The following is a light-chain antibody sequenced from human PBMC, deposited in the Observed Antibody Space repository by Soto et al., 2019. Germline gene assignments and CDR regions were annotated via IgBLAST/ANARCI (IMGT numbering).Light chain of an antibody. J-gene: IGLJ2*01. CDR1: SSNIAAGYD. CDR2: GNS. Sequence: QSVLTQPPSVSGASGQRVTISCTGSSSNIAAGYDVHWYQQLPGTAPKLLIYGNSNRPSGVPDRFSGSKSGTSASLAITGLQAEDEADYYCQSYDSSLSGVVFGGGTKLTVL. V-gene: IGLV1-40*01. CDR3: QSYDSSLSGVV.